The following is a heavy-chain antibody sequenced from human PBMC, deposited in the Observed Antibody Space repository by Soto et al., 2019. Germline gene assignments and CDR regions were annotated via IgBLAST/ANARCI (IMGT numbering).Heavy chain of an antibody. D-gene: IGHD2-2*01. J-gene: IGHJ6*02. Sequence: KTSETLSLTCTVSGGSVSSGSYYWSWIRQPPGKGLEWIGYIYYSGSTNYNPSLKSRVTISVDTSKNQFSLKLSSVTAADTAVYYCARDPRPFYQLLSRGGMDVWGQGTTVTVSS. CDR1: GGSVSSGSYY. CDR3: ARDPRPFYQLLSRGGMDV. V-gene: IGHV4-61*01. CDR2: IYYSGST.